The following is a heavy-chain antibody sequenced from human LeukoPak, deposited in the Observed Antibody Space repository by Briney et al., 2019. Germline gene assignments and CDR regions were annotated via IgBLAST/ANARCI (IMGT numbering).Heavy chain of an antibody. J-gene: IGHJ4*02. CDR1: GGSISSYY. V-gene: IGHV4-59*01. Sequence: PSETLSLTCTVSGGSISSYYWSWIRQPPGKGLEWIGYIYYSGSTNYNPSLKSRVTISVETSKNEFSLKLRSVTAADTAVYYCARGSNDYVWGSYRSIPSFDYWGQGTLVTVSS. CDR3: ARGSNDYVWGSYRSIPSFDY. CDR2: IYYSGST. D-gene: IGHD3-16*02.